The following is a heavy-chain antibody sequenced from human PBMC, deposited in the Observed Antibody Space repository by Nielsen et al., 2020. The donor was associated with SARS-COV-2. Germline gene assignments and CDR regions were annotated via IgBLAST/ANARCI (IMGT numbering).Heavy chain of an antibody. CDR2: ISPDGNDV. CDR3: ARDPDTDLTLDY. CDR1: GFTFSNYW. Sequence: GESLKISCAASGFTFSNYWMHVVRQAPGKGLVWVSRISPDGNDVIYAESVQGRFTLSRDNAKNTLYLQMNSLRVEDTGMYFCARDPDTDLTLDYWGRGTLVTVSS. J-gene: IGHJ4*02. D-gene: IGHD3-9*01. V-gene: IGHV3-74*01.